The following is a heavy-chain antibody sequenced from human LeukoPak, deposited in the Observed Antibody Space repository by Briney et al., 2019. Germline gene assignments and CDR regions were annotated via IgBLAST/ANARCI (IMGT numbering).Heavy chain of an antibody. V-gene: IGHV4-59*01. CDR2: IYYSGST. CDR1: GGSISSYY. CDR3: ASGLFIAAAFDY. Sequence: PSETLSLTCTVPGGSISSYYWSWIRQPPGKGLEWIGYIYYSGSTNYNPSLKSRVTISVDTSKNQFSLKLSSVTAADTAVYYCASGLFIAAAFDYWGQGTLVTVSS. J-gene: IGHJ4*02. D-gene: IGHD6-13*01.